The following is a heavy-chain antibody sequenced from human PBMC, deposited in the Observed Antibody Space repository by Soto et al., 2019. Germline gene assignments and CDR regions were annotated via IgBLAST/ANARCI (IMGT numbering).Heavy chain of an antibody. Sequence: QVQLQESGPGLVKPSQTLSLTCTVSGGSISSGGYYWSWISQHPGKGLEWIGYIYYSGSTYYNPSLKSRVTISVDTSKNQFSLKLSSVTAADTAVYYCARGSRITVTTNAFDIWGQGTMVTVSS. CDR2: IYYSGST. J-gene: IGHJ3*02. V-gene: IGHV4-31*03. CDR3: ARGSRITVTTNAFDI. D-gene: IGHD4-17*01. CDR1: GGSISSGGYY.